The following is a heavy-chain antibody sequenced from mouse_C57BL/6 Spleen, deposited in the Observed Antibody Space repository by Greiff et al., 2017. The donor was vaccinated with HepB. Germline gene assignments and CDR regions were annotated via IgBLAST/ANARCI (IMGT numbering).Heavy chain of an antibody. CDR3: ARHGNYVSYAMDY. D-gene: IGHD2-1*01. Sequence: EVMLVESGGGLVKPGGSLKLSCAASGFTFSDYGMHWVRQAPEKGLEWVAYISSGSSTIYYADTVKGRFTISRDNAKNTLFLQMTSLRSEDTAMYYCARHGNYVSYAMDYWGQGTSVTVSS. CDR2: ISSGSSTI. V-gene: IGHV5-17*01. CDR1: GFTFSDYG. J-gene: IGHJ4*01.